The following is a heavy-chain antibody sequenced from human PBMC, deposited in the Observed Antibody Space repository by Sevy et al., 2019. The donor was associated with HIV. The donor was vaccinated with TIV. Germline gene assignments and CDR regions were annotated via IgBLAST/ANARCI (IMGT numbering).Heavy chain of an antibody. V-gene: IGHV1-46*01. J-gene: IGHJ4*02. CDR1: GYTFTSQY. CDR3: ARDSDNYDILTGYYPFDY. CDR2: INPSGGST. D-gene: IGHD3-9*01. Sequence: ASVTVSCKASGYTFTSQYMHWVRQAPGQGLAWMGIINPSGGSTSYAQKFQGRVTMTRDTSTSTVYMELSSLRSEDTAVYYCARDSDNYDILTGYYPFDYWGQGTLVTVSS.